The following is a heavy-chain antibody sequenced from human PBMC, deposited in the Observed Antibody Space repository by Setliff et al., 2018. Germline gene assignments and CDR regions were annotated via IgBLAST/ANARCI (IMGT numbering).Heavy chain of an antibody. CDR2: ISGFTGNT. V-gene: IGHV1-18*01. J-gene: IGHJ3*01. CDR3: LRDRPYSNSPENAFDV. CDR1: GYTFSIYG. Sequence: ASVKVSCKVSGYTFSIYGVNWVRQAPGQGLEWLGWISGFTGNTEYSQEFKGRLTVTTDKSTGTAFMELGSLRSDDTAVYYCLRDRPYSNSPENAFDVWGQGTTVTVSS. D-gene: IGHD4-4*01.